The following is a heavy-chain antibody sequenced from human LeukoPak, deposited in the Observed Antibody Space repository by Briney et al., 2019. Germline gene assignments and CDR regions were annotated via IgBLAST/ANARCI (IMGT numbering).Heavy chain of an antibody. J-gene: IGHJ4*02. D-gene: IGHD3-3*01. CDR3: ARWGGISTPTGAFWSGPLDY. V-gene: IGHV1-69*13. Sequence: GASVKVSCKASGGTFSSYAISWVRQAPGQGLEWMGGIIPIFGTANYAQKFQGRVTITADESTSTAYMELSSLTPEDTAVYYCARWGGISTPTGAFWSGPLDYWGQGTLVTVSS. CDR1: GGTFSSYA. CDR2: IIPIFGTA.